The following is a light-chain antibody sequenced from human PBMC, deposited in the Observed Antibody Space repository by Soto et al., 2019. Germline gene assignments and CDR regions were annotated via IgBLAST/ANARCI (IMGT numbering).Light chain of an antibody. J-gene: IGLJ1*01. CDR2: DVS. V-gene: IGLV2-14*01. Sequence: QSLLTQPASVSGSPGQSITISCTGTSSDVGGYNYVSWYQQHPGKAPKLMIYDVSNRPSGVSNRFSGSKSGNTASLTISGLQAEDEADYYCRSYTSSSTLLFGTGTKVTVL. CDR3: RSYTSSSTLL. CDR1: SSDVGGYNY.